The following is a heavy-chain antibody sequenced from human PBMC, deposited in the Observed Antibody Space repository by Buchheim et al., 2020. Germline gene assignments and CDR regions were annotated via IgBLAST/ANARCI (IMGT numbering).Heavy chain of an antibody. CDR2: INPDGSDT. Sequence: EERLVESGGGLGQPGGSLRLSCAASGFTFSSDWMHWVRQAPGKGLVWVSRINPDGSDTTYADSVKGRFTISSDNARKTSYLQMNSLRGEDTAIYYCTRSANFFRGMDVWGQGTT. CDR1: GFTFSSDW. J-gene: IGHJ6*02. CDR3: TRSANFFRGMDV. V-gene: IGHV3-74*01. D-gene: IGHD2-15*01.